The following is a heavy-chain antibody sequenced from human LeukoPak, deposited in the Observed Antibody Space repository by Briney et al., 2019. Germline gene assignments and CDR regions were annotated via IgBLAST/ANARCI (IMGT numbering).Heavy chain of an antibody. V-gene: IGHV4-34*01. CDR2: INHSGRT. D-gene: IGHD3-3*01. CDR1: GGSFSGYY. J-gene: IGHJ4*02. Sequence: SETLSLTCGVYGGSFSGYYWSWIRQPPGKGLESIGEINHSGRTNYNPSLKSRLTISVDTSKDQFSLRQSSATAADTAVYDCAVTYYDFWSHFDYWGQGTLVTVSS. CDR3: AVTYYDFWSHFDY.